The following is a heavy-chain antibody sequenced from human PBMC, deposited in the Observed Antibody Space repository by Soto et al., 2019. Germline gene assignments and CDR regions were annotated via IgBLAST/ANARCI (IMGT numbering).Heavy chain of an antibody. V-gene: IGHV3-48*01. J-gene: IGHJ3*02. CDR3: AREVRVRGFAFDI. CDR2: ISSSGDTI. CDR1: GFSFSTYS. Sequence: PGGSLRLSCAASGFSFSTYSMNWVRQAPGKGLEWVSFISSSGDTIHYADSVKGRFTVSRDNSKNMLYLQMNSLRVEDTAVYYCAREVRVRGFAFDIWGQGTMVTVSS. D-gene: IGHD3-3*01.